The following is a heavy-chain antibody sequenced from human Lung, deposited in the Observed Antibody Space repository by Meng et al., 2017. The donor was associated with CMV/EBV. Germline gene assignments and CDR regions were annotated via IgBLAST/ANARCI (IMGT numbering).Heavy chain of an antibody. CDR3: ARDGSLNGPNYYYYNGVAV. CDR2: INSYGGGT. D-gene: IGHD2-2*03. J-gene: IGHJ6*02. V-gene: IGHV1-2*06. CDR1: VHSFIDYD. Sequence: ASVKVSCKASVHSFIDYDIHWVRRAPGQGLEWMGRINSYGGGTNYAQQFRGRVTMTRDTSTDTAYMELSRLTSDDTAVYYCARDGSLNGPNYYYYNGVAVWGLGTTVTVSS.